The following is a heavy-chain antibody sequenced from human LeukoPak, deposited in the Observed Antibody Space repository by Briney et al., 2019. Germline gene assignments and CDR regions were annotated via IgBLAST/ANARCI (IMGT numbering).Heavy chain of an antibody. Sequence: GGSLRLSCAASVFTVSINYMSWVRQAPGKGLEWVSVIYSGGSTYYADSVKGRYTISRDNSKNTLYLQMNSLRAEDTAVYYCARGKVLSYWGQGTLVTVSS. CDR2: IYSGGST. CDR1: VFTVSINY. CDR3: ARGKVLSY. J-gene: IGHJ4*02. V-gene: IGHV3-66*01.